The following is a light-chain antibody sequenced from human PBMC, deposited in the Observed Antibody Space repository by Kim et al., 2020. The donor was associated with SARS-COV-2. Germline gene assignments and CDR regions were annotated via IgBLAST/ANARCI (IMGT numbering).Light chain of an antibody. Sequence: GGTVTIPCTGISGSMASNYVYWYQQRPGSAPTTVIYEDNLRPSGVPDRFSGSIDSSSNSASLTISGLKTEDEADYYCQSSDTSNWVFGGGTQLTVL. CDR1: SGSMASNY. V-gene: IGLV6-57*02. CDR3: QSSDTSNWV. J-gene: IGLJ3*02. CDR2: EDN.